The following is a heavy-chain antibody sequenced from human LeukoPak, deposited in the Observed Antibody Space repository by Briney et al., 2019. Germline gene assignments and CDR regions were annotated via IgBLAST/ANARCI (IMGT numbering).Heavy chain of an antibody. V-gene: IGHV1-2*06. Sequence: ASVKVSCKASGYTFTGYYMHWVRQAPGQGLEWMGRINPNSGVTNYAQKFQGRVTMTRDTSISTAYMELSRLRSDDTAVYYCARGDILTGYYSVYYYYMDVWGKGTTVTVSS. D-gene: IGHD3-9*01. CDR3: ARGDILTGYYSVYYYYMDV. CDR1: GYTFTGYY. CDR2: INPNSGVT. J-gene: IGHJ6*03.